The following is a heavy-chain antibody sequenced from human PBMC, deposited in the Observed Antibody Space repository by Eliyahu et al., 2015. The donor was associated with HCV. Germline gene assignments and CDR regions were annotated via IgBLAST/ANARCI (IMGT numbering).Heavy chain of an antibody. J-gene: IGHJ4*02. Sequence: QVQLVQSGAEVKKPGSSVKVSCKASGGTXXSXSXNWVRQAPGQGLEWVGRLXPILGIAIYAQKFQGRVTITADKSTNTAYMALSSLRSEDTAVYYCAREDDYYDSSGYSRGPNGLDYWGQGTLVTVSS. CDR2: LXPILGIA. CDR1: GGTXXSXS. V-gene: IGHV1-69*04. D-gene: IGHD3-22*01. CDR3: AREDDYYDSSGYSRGPNGLDY.